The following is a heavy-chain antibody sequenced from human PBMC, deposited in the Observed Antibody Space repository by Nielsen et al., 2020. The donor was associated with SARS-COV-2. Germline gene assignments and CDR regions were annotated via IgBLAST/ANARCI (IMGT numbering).Heavy chain of an antibody. J-gene: IGHJ6*03. CDR2: FYSGGTT. D-gene: IGHD3-3*01. V-gene: IGHV3-53*01. CDR3: ARPLFSYDFWSGYLNYFMDV. Sequence: GESLKISCAASGFIVSSKYMNWVRQAPGKGLEWVSVFYSGGTTLYADSVKGRFIISRDNSKNTLYLQMNSLRAEDTAVYYCARPLFSYDFWSGYLNYFMDVWGKGTTVTVSS. CDR1: GFIVSSKY.